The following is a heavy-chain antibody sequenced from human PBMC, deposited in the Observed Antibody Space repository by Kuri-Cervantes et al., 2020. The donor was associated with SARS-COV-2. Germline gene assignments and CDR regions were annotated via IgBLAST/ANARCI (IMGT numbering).Heavy chain of an antibody. Sequence: SVKVSCKASGGTFSSYAISWVRQAPGQGLEWMGGIIPIFGTANYAQKFQGRVTITADKSTSTAYMGLSSLRSEDTAVYYCARDLQRGTFDIWGQGTMVTVSS. J-gene: IGHJ3*02. CDR3: ARDLQRGTFDI. V-gene: IGHV1-69*06. CDR2: IIPIFGTA. CDR1: GGTFSSYA. D-gene: IGHD1-14*01.